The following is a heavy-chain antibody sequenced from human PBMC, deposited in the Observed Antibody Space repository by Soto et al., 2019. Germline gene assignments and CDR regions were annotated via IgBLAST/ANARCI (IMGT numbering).Heavy chain of an antibody. V-gene: IGHV3-33*01. CDR3: ARDLSDDVVVVAATKADYYYGMDV. D-gene: IGHD2-15*01. Sequence: QVQLVESGGGVVQPGRSLRLSCAASGFTFSSYGMHWVRQAPGKGLEWVAVIWYDGSNKYYADSVKGRFTISRDNSKNTLYLQMNSLRAEDTAVYYCARDLSDDVVVVAATKADYYYGMDVWGQGTTVTVSS. CDR1: GFTFSSYG. J-gene: IGHJ6*02. CDR2: IWYDGSNK.